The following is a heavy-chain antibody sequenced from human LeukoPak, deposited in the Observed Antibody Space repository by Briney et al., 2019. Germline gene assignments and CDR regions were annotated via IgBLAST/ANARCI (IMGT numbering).Heavy chain of an antibody. CDR2: INVYNGNT. Sequence: ASVKVSCKASGYTFTNYGITWVRQAPGQGLEWMGWINVYNGNTNYAQKLQGRVTMTTDTSTTTAYMELRSLRSDDTAVYYCARDLRRGSSSWYVSGGDYWGQGTLVTDSS. J-gene: IGHJ4*02. V-gene: IGHV1-18*01. CDR3: ARDLRRGSSSWYVSGGDY. D-gene: IGHD6-13*01. CDR1: GYTFTNYG.